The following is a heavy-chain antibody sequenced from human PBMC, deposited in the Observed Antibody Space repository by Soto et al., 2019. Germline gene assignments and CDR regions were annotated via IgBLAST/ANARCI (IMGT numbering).Heavy chain of an antibody. CDR1: GESVSSNSAA. Sequence: PSQTLSLTSAISGESVSSNSAAWDWIRQSPSRGLEWLGRTYYRSKWYNDYAVSVKSRIIINPDTSRNQFSLQLNSVTPEDTAVYYCARGPTVTRTAYYYYGMDVWGQGTTVTVSS. J-gene: IGHJ6*02. D-gene: IGHD3-10*01. CDR3: ARGPTVTRTAYYYYGMDV. CDR2: TYYRSKWYN. V-gene: IGHV6-1*01.